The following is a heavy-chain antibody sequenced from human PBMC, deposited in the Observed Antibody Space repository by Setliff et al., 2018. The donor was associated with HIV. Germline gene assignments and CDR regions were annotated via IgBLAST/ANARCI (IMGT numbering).Heavy chain of an antibody. V-gene: IGHV4-4*07. CDR1: DSGTYY. CDR2: VSSRGDT. Sequence: PSETLSLTCTVSDSGTYYWSWIRQPAGKGLEWIGRVSSRGDTNYNPSLKSRVTVSVDTSKNQFSLKLGSVTAADTAVYYCARVSSTYWYSIPRDYYYYMDVWGEGTTVTVSS. D-gene: IGHD2-8*02. CDR3: ARVSSTYWYSIPRDYYYYMDV. J-gene: IGHJ6*03.